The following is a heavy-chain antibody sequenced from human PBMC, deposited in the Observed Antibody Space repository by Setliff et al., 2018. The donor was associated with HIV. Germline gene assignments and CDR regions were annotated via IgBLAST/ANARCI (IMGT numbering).Heavy chain of an antibody. Sequence: SETLSLTCSVSGDSISSGSYFWGWIRQTPGKGLEWIGNIYYTGFAYYNPSLKSRVTISLDTSKTHFFLNLTSVTDADTAVYFCTREGRGDPAMATTRIDYWGQGKMVTVSS. CDR2: IYYTGFA. V-gene: IGHV4-39*02. D-gene: IGHD1-1*01. CDR1: GDSISSGSYF. CDR3: TREGRGDPAMATTRIDY. J-gene: IGHJ4*02.